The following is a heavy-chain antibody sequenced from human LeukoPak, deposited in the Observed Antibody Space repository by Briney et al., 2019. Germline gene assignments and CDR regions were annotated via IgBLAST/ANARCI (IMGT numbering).Heavy chain of an antibody. D-gene: IGHD2-2*01. Sequence: GGSLRLSCAPSGLTVSSNYMSWVRQAPGEGLEWVSVIYSGGSTYYGDSEKGRFTISRDNYKNTLYLQMSSLRAEETAVYYCARGYCSSTSCLWGGFDYWGQGTLVTVSS. J-gene: IGHJ4*02. V-gene: IGHV3-53*01. CDR1: GLTVSSNY. CDR3: ARGYCSSTSCLWGGFDY. CDR2: IYSGGST.